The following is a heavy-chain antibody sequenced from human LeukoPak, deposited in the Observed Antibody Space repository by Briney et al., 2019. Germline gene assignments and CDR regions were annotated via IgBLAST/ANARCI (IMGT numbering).Heavy chain of an antibody. V-gene: IGHV3-11*05. CDR1: GFTFSDSY. J-gene: IGHJ4*02. CDR3: AKDLLDYDILTGYLDY. Sequence: GGSLRLSCAASGFTFSDSYMSWIRQAPGKGLEWVSYSTSSYTNYVEFVKGRFTISRDNAKNSLYLQMNSLRAEDTAVYYCAKDLLDYDILTGYLDYWGQGTLVTVSS. CDR2: STSSYT. D-gene: IGHD3-9*01.